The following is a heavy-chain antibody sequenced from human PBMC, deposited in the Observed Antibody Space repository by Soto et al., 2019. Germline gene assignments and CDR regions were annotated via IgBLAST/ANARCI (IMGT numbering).Heavy chain of an antibody. CDR3: PRDYGSGSYFGMDV. CDR1: GDSITSDNYY. V-gene: IGHV4-30-4*01. CDR2: IYYSGNI. Sequence: QVQLQESGPGLVKPSQTLSLTCTVSGDSITSDNYYWSWIRQPPGKGLEWIGYIYYSGNIDYNPSPRSRFSISVDPSKIRSSLQLTSVTAAARAVYYCPRDYGSGSYFGMDVWGQGTTVTVSS. J-gene: IGHJ6*02. D-gene: IGHD3-10*01.